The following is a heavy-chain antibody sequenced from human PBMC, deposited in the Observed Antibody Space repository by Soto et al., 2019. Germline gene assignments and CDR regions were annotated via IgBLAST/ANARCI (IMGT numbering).Heavy chain of an antibody. D-gene: IGHD2-15*01. CDR3: AKDISGGWSYLDY. Sequence: GGSLRLSCAASGFTFSNYAMNWVRQAPGKGLEWVSASSGGDTYYADSVRGRFTISKDNSKNTLYLQMNSLRAEDTAIYYCAKDISGGWSYLDYWGQGTLVTVSS. V-gene: IGHV3-23*01. J-gene: IGHJ4*02. CDR2: SSGGDT. CDR1: GFTFSNYA.